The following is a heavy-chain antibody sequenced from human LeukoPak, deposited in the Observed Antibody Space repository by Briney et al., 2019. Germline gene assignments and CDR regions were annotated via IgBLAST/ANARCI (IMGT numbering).Heavy chain of an antibody. J-gene: IGHJ4*02. CDR1: GGSISSDGYY. V-gene: IGHV4-31*03. Sequence: PSETLSLTCTVSGGSISSDGYYWSWIRQLPGKGLEWIGYIYYSGTTYYDTFLQSRVTISIDTSKNQFSLKLSSVTAADTAVYYCARALADRYSYFDYWGQGTLVTVSS. D-gene: IGHD1-14*01. CDR2: IYYSGTT. CDR3: ARALADRYSYFDY.